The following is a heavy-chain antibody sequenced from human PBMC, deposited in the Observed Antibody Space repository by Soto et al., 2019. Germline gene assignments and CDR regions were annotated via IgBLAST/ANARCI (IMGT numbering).Heavy chain of an antibody. Sequence: QVQLQESGPGLVKPSETLSLTCTVSGGSVSSGSYYWSWIRQPQGKGLEWFGCIYYSGSTNHNPARKSRVTMTVDTSKDQFSLKLSSVTAADTAVYYSASLVVSPDYWGQGTLVTVSS. V-gene: IGHV4-61*01. D-gene: IGHD2-2*01. CDR2: IYYSGST. J-gene: IGHJ4*02. CDR1: GGSVSSGSYY. CDR3: ASLVVSPDY.